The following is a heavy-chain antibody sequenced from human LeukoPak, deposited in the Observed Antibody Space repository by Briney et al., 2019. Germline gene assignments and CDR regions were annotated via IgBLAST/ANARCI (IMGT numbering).Heavy chain of an antibody. Sequence: ASVKVSCKASGYTFTGYYIHWVRQAPGQGLEWMGWINPNSGDTKYSQKFQGRVTMTRDTSISTAYMELIGLRSDDTAVYYCAGPWDQVGFDPWGQGTLVSVSS. CDR1: GYTFTGYY. J-gene: IGHJ5*02. D-gene: IGHD1-26*01. CDR2: INPNSGDT. CDR3: AGPWDQVGFDP. V-gene: IGHV1-2*02.